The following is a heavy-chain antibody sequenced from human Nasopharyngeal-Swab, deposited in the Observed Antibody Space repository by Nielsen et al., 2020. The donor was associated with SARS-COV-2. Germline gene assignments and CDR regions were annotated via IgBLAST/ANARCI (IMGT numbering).Heavy chain of an antibody. CDR1: GFTVSSNY. Sequence: GESLKISCAASGFTVSSNYMSWVRQAPGKGLEWVSVIYSGGSTYYADSVKGRFTISRDNSKNTLYLQMNSLRAEDTAVYYCARDLRKYYYLDVWGKGTTFTVSS. CDR3: ARDLRKYYYLDV. CDR2: IYSGGST. V-gene: IGHV3-66*02. J-gene: IGHJ6*03.